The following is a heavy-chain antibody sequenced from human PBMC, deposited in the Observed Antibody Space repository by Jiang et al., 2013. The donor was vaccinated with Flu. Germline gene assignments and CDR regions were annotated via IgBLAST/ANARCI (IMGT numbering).Heavy chain of an antibody. Sequence: STGSPTYAQGFTGRFVFSSDTSVSTVYLEIDNLEAEDAAVYYCARDRAMIDFDYWGQGTLVSVSS. J-gene: IGHJ4*02. CDR2: STGSP. V-gene: IGHV7-4-1*01. CDR3: ARDRAMIDFDY. D-gene: IGHD5-12*01.